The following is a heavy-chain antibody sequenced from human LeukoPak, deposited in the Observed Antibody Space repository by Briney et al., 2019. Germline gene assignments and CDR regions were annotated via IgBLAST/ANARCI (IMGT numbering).Heavy chain of an antibody. CDR2: IYTSGST. CDR1: GGSFSGYY. CDR3: ARGGAVAGWFDP. Sequence: PSETLSLTCAVYGGSFSGYYWSWIRQPAGKGLEWIGRIYTSGSTNYNPSLKSRVTMSVDTSKNQFSLKLSSVTAADTAVYYCARGGAVAGWFDPWGQGTLVTVSS. J-gene: IGHJ5*02. V-gene: IGHV4-59*10. D-gene: IGHD6-19*01.